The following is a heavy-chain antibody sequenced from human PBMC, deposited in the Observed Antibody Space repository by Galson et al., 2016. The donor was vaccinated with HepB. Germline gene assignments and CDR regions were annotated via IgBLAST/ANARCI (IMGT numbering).Heavy chain of an antibody. Sequence: SVKVSCKASGYTFTSYQMHWVRQAPGQGLEWMGIINPTGGSTIYAEKFQGRLTMTRDQSTSTFYMDLRSLRSEDTAMYYCARDSDTTGDFWGQGTLVTVSS. CDR1: GYTFTSYQ. J-gene: IGHJ4*02. V-gene: IGHV1-46*01. D-gene: IGHD1-1*01. CDR3: ARDSDTTGDF. CDR2: INPTGGST.